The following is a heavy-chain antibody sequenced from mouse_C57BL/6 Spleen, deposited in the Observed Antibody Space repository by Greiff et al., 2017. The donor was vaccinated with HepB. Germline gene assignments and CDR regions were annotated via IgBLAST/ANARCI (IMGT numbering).Heavy chain of an antibody. CDR3: ARDGYGGARTFDY. J-gene: IGHJ2*01. Sequence: EVQGVESGGGLVKPGGSLKLSCAASGFTFSSYAMSWVRQTPEKRLEWVATISDGGSYTYYPDNVKGRFTISRDNAKNNLYLQMSHLKSEDTAMYYCARDGYGGARTFDYWGQGTTLTVSS. CDR1: GFTFSSYA. V-gene: IGHV5-4*01. CDR2: ISDGGSYT. D-gene: IGHD1-1*01.